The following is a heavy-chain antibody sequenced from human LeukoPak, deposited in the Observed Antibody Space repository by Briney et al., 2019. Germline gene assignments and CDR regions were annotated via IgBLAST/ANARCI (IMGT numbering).Heavy chain of an antibody. Sequence: PGGSLRLSCEGSGFTFSNYWMGWVRQAPGKGLQWVANIKTDGSEKYYVDSVKGRFTISRDNGENSLYLQMNSLRAEDTAVYFCARDRGGAYWGQGTLVTVSS. V-gene: IGHV3-7*01. CDR1: GFTFSNYW. CDR3: ARDRGGAY. CDR2: IKTDGSEK. D-gene: IGHD4/OR15-4a*01. J-gene: IGHJ4*02.